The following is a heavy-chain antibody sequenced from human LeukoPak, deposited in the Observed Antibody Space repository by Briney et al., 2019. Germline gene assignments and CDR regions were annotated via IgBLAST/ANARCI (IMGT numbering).Heavy chain of an antibody. CDR3: ARATLDAAMVYWYFDL. CDR2: IHPSGGSS. D-gene: IGHD5-18*01. Sequence: GASVTLSCKASGYTFTDHYMHWVRQAPGQGPESMGVIHPSGGSSTSAQKFQGRVTMTTDTSTSTVYVELRSLNSDDTAVYFCARATLDAAMVYWYFDLWGRGTLVTVSS. J-gene: IGHJ2*01. CDR1: GYTFTDHY. V-gene: IGHV1-46*01.